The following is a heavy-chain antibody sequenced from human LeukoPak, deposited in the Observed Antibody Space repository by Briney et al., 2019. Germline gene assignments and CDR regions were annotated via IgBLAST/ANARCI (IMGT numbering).Heavy chain of an antibody. CDR1: GGSFSGYY. Sequence: SETLSLTCAVYGGSFSGYYWSWIRQPPGKGLEWIGEINHSGSTNYNPSLKSRVTISVDTSKNQFSLKLSSVTAADTAVYYCARQVWVRYWFDPWGQGTLVTVSS. J-gene: IGHJ5*02. CDR2: INHSGST. CDR3: ARQVWVRYWFDP. V-gene: IGHV4-34*01. D-gene: IGHD3-10*01.